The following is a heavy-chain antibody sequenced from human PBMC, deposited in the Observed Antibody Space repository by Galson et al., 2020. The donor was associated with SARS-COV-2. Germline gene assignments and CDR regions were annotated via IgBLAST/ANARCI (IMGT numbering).Heavy chain of an antibody. CDR2: IKQDGSEK. D-gene: IGHD3-3*01. V-gene: IGHV3-7*01. CDR3: AREFGPYYDFWSGDLGLDYYYGIDV. Sequence: GGSLRLSCAASGFTFSSYWMSWVRQAPGKGLEWVANIKQDGSEKYYVDSVKGRFTISRDNANNPRYLQMNSLRAEDTAVYYCAREFGPYYDFWSGDLGLDYYYGIDVWGQGTTVTVSS. CDR1: GFTFSSYW. J-gene: IGHJ6*02.